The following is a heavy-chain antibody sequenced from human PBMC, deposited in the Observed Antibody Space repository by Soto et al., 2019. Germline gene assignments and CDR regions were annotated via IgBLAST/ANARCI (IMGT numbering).Heavy chain of an antibody. CDR3: ARLQNEGSFWFXP. D-gene: IGHD1-1*01. CDR2: IYPGGSDT. Sequence: PGESLKISCKVSGYSFSSYWIGWVRQMPGKVLEWMGIIYPGGSDTRYSPSFQGQVTISADKSISTAYLQWSSLKASDTAMYYCARLQNEGSFWFXPWGQGTLVT. J-gene: IGHJ5*02. CDR1: GYSFSSYW. V-gene: IGHV5-51*01.